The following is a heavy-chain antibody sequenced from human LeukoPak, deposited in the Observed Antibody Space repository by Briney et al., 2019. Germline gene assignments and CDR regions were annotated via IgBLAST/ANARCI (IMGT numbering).Heavy chain of an antibody. Sequence: EASVKVSCTASGGTFSSYAISWVRQAPGQGLEWMGRIIPILGIANYAQKFQGRVTITADKSTSTAYMELSSLRSEDTAVYYCARASKYYYGSGSYPPLRYGMDVWGQGTTVTVSS. CDR1: GGTFSSYA. J-gene: IGHJ6*02. CDR2: IIPILGIA. CDR3: ARASKYYYGSGSYPPLRYGMDV. D-gene: IGHD3-10*01. V-gene: IGHV1-69*04.